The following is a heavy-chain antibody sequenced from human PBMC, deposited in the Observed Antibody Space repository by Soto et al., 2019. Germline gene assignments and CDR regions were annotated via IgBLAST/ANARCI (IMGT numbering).Heavy chain of an antibody. CDR3: ARDMTTVTGFDY. CDR1: GGSISSGGYY. CDR2: IYYSGST. Sequence: SETLSLTCTVSGGSISSGGYYWSWIRQHPGKGLEWIGYIYYSGSTYYNPSLKSRVTISVDTSKNQFSLKLSSVTAADTAVYYCARDMTTVTGFDYWGQGTLVTVSS. V-gene: IGHV4-31*03. J-gene: IGHJ4*02. D-gene: IGHD4-4*01.